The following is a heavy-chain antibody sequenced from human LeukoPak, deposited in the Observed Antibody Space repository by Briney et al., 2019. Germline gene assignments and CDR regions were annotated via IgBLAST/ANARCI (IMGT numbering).Heavy chain of an antibody. V-gene: IGHV4-34*01. CDR3: ARGGSPVQLLYLEPYGMDV. D-gene: IGHD2-2*02. CDR1: GGSFSGYY. J-gene: IGHJ6*02. CDR2: INHSGST. Sequence: PLETLSLTCAVYGGSFSGYYWSWIRQPPGKGLEWIGEINHSGSTNYNPSLKSRVTISVDTSKNQFSLKLSSVTAADTAVYYCARGGSPVQLLYLEPYGMDVWGQGTTVTVSS.